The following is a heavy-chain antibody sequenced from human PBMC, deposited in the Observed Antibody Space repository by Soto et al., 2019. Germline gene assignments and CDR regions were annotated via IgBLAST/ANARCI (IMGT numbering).Heavy chain of an antibody. CDR2: IIPIFGTA. J-gene: IGHJ6*02. V-gene: IGHV1-69*13. CDR1: GGTFSSYA. CDR3: ARGEGAMVTYYYYGMDV. D-gene: IGHD5-18*01. Sequence: XVKVSCKASGGTFSSYAISWVRQAPGQGLEWMGGIIPIFGTANYAQKFQGRVTITADESTSTAYMELSSLRSEDTVVYYCARGEGAMVTYYYYGMDVWGQGTTVTVSS.